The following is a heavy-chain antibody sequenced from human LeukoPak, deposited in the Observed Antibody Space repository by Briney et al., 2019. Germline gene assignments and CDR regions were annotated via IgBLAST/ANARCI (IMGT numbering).Heavy chain of an antibody. D-gene: IGHD6-6*01. CDR3: AIGGDSSSSSIDY. J-gene: IGHJ4*02. Sequence: PSETLSLTXTVSGGSISSSSYYWGWIRQPPGKGLEWIGRIYYSGSTYYNPSLKSRVTISVDTSKNQFSLKLSSVTAADTAVYYCAIGGDSSSSSIDYWGQGTLVTVSS. V-gene: IGHV4-39*01. CDR1: GGSISSSSYY. CDR2: IYYSGST.